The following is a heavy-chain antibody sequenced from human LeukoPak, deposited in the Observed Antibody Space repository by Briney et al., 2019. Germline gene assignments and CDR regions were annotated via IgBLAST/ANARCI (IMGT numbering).Heavy chain of an antibody. Sequence: GGSLRLSCAASGFTFSSYGMSWVRQAPGKGLEWVSAISGSGGSTYYADSVKGRFTISRDNSKNTLYLQMNSLRAEDTAVYYCAKDLYSMITSGGVIAWGQGTLVTVSS. D-gene: IGHD3-16*02. CDR3: AKDLYSMITSGGVIA. CDR2: ISGSGGST. J-gene: IGHJ5*02. V-gene: IGHV3-23*01. CDR1: GFTFSSYG.